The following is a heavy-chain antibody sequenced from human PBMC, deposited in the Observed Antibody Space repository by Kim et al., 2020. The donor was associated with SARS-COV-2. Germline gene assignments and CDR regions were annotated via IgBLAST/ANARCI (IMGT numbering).Heavy chain of an antibody. J-gene: IGHJ3*02. CDR2: IYPGDSDN. D-gene: IGHD3-22*01. Sequence: GESLKISCKGSGYSFTSYWIGWVRQMPGKGLEWMGIIYPGDSDNRYRPSFQGQVTISADKSISTAYLQWSSLKASDTAMYYCAREYDSSGYYESDAFDIWGQGTMVTVSS. CDR1: GYSFTSYW. V-gene: IGHV5-51*01. CDR3: AREYDSSGYYESDAFDI.